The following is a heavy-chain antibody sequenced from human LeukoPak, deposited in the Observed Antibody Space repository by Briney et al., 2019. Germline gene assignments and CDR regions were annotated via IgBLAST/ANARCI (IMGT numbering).Heavy chain of an antibody. J-gene: IGHJ5*02. D-gene: IGHD2-15*01. CDR3: ARVLYCSGGSCRLDP. CDR2: IQYSGST. Sequence: SETLSLTCTVSGASISSYYWSWIRQPPGKGLEGIGYIQYSGSTNYNPSLKSRVTISVDTSKNQFSLKLSSVTAADTAVYYCARVLYCSGGSCRLDPRGQGTLVTVSS. V-gene: IGHV4-59*01. CDR1: GASISSYY.